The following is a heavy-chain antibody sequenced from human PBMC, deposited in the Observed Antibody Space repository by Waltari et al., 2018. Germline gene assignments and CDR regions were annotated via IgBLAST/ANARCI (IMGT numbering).Heavy chain of an antibody. CDR3: ARVNRGSSHHLDY. D-gene: IGHD2-15*01. Sequence: QVQLVQSGAEVKKPGASVKVSCKASGYTFTSYYMNWVRQAPGQGLEWMGIIKPSGGSTSYEQKFQGRVTMTRETSTSAVYMERSSLRSEDTAVDYCARVNRGSSHHLDYWGQGTLVSVSS. J-gene: IGHJ4*02. V-gene: IGHV1-46*01. CDR1: GYTFTSYY. CDR2: IKPSGGST.